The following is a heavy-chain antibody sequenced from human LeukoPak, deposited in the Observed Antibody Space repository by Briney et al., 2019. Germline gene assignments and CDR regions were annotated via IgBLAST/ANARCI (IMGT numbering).Heavy chain of an antibody. CDR2: IYYSGST. CDR3: ARGRRPYYDILTGSRNYYFDY. D-gene: IGHD3-9*01. J-gene: IGHJ4*02. Sequence: SETLSLTCTVSGGSISSYYWSWIRQPPGKGLEWIGYIYYSGSTNYNPSLKSRVTISVDTSKNQFSLKLSSVTAADTAVYYCARGRRPYYDILTGSRNYYFDYWGQGTLVTVSS. V-gene: IGHV4-59*12. CDR1: GGSISSYY.